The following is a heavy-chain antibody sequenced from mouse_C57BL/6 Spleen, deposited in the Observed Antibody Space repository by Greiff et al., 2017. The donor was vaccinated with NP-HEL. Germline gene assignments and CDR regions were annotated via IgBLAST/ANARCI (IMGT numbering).Heavy chain of an antibody. CDR3: ARLFITTLEEAMDY. D-gene: IGHD1-1*01. CDR1: GYTFTSYW. J-gene: IGHJ4*01. Sequence: VQLQQSGAELVKPGASVKLSCKASGYTFTSYWMHWVKQRPGRGLEWIGRIDPNSGGTKYNEKFKSKATLTVDKPSSTAYMQLSSLTSEDSAVYYWARLFITTLEEAMDYWGQGTSVTVSS. CDR2: IDPNSGGT. V-gene: IGHV1-72*01.